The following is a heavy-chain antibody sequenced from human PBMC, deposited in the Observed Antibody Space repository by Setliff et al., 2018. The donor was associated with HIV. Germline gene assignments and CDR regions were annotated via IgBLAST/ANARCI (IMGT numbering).Heavy chain of an antibody. CDR3: ARHRYSSSINWFDP. D-gene: IGHD6-13*01. Sequence: SGPTLVNPTQTLTLTCTFSGFSLTTSGVGVGWIRQPPGKGLEWIGTIYYSGTTYYNPSLKSRVTMSIDTSQNQFSLKLTSVTATDTAVYYCARHRYSSSINWFDPWGQGTLVTVSS. J-gene: IGHJ5*02. CDR1: GFSLTTSGVG. V-gene: IGHV4-39*01. CDR2: IYYSGTT.